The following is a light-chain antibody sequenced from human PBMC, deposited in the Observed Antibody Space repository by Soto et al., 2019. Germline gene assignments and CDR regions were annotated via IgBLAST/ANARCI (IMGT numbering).Light chain of an antibody. CDR3: QSYDSSLSDVV. CDR2: GNS. J-gene: IGLJ2*01. CDR1: SSNIGAGYD. Sequence: QSVLTQPPSVSGAPGQRVTISCTGSSSNIGAGYDVHWYQQLPGPAPKLLIHGNSNRPSGVPDRFSGSKSGTSASLAITGLQAEDEADYYCQSYDSSLSDVVFGGGTKLTVL. V-gene: IGLV1-40*01.